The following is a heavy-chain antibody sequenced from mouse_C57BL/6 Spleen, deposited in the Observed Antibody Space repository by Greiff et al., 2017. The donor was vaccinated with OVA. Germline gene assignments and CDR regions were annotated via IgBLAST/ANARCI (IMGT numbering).Heavy chain of an antibody. CDR1: EYEFPSHD. Sequence: EVQRVESGGGLVQPGESLKLSCESNEYEFPSHDMSWVRKTPEKRLELVAAINSDGGSTYYPDTMERRFIISRDNTKKTLYLQMSSLRSEDTALYYCARKADYYGSSFWYFDVWGTGTTVTVSS. CDR3: ARKADYYGSSFWYFDV. D-gene: IGHD1-1*01. CDR2: INSDGGST. V-gene: IGHV5-2*01. J-gene: IGHJ1*03.